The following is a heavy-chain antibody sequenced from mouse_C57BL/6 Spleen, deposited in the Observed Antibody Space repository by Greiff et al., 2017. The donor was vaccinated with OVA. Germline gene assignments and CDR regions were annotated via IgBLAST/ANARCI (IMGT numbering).Heavy chain of an antibody. CDR3: AGYYGSSLFAY. V-gene: IGHV1-50*01. D-gene: IGHD1-1*01. Sequence: QVQLQQPGAELVKPGASVKLSCKASGYTFTSYWMQWVKQRPGQGLEWIGEIDPSDSYTNYHQKFKGKATLTVDTSSSTAYMQLSSLTSEDSAVYYCAGYYGSSLFAYWGQGTLVTVSA. CDR2: IDPSDSYT. J-gene: IGHJ3*01. CDR1: GYTFTSYW.